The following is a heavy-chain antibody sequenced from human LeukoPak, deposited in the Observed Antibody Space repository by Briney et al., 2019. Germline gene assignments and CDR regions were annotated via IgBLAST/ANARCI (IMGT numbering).Heavy chain of an antibody. CDR1: GFTFSSYS. Sequence: GGSLRLSCAASGFTFSSYSMNWVRQAPGKGLEWVSSISSSSSYIYYADSVKGRFTISRDNAKNSLYLQMNSLRAEDTAVYYCARGLGYDWGEYYYMDVWGKGTTVTVSS. J-gene: IGHJ6*03. D-gene: IGHD5-12*01. V-gene: IGHV3-21*01. CDR2: ISSSSSYI. CDR3: ARGLGYDWGEYYYMDV.